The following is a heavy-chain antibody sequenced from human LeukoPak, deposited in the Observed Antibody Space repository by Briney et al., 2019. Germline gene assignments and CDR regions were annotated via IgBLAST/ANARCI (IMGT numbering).Heavy chain of an antibody. CDR3: AKGPFFYYDASGYNYYDL. V-gene: IGHV3-23*01. CDR1: GFTFNNYA. D-gene: IGHD3-22*01. CDR2: MSGSGGMT. J-gene: IGHJ4*02. Sequence: PGGSLRLSCEASGFTFNNYAMSWVRQAPGKGLEWVSAMSGSGGMTYTADSVKGRFTISRDNSKNTLDLQMNSLRADDTAVYYCAKGPFFYYDASGYNYYDLWGQGTQVTVSS.